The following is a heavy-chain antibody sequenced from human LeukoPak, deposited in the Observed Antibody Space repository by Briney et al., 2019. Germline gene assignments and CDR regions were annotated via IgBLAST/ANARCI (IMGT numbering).Heavy chain of an antibody. J-gene: IGHJ5*02. V-gene: IGHV4-34*01. D-gene: IGHD6-13*01. CDR2: INHSGST. CDR1: GGSFSGYY. Sequence: PETLSLTCTVYGGSFSGYYWSWIRQPPGKGLEWIGEINHSGSTNYNPSLKSRVTISVDTSKNQFSLKLSSVTAADTAVYYCASLVVGSSLVWFDPWGQGTLVTVSS. CDR3: ASLVVGSSLVWFDP.